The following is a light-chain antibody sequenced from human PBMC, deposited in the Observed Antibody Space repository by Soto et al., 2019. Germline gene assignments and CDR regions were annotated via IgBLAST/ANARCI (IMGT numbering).Light chain of an antibody. CDR3: RQYGSAPQT. V-gene: IGKV3-20*01. CDR2: SAS. J-gene: IGKJ3*01. Sequence: EIVLTQSPGTLSLSPGERATLSCRASQSVSGNSLAWYQQKPGQAPTPLIYSASNRATDIPDRFSGSGSATDFTLAISSLELEDFAVYYCRQYGSAPQTFGPGTKVDI. CDR1: QSVSGNS.